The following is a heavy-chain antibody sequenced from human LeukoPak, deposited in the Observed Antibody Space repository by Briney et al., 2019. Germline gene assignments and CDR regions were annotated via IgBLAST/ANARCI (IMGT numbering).Heavy chain of an antibody. V-gene: IGHV4-38-2*01. Sequence: GSLRLSCAVSGFTFSSYAMSWVRQPPGKVPEWIGTIYNSDNTYYTPSLASRVTISMDTSKNQFSLKMTSVTAADTAVYYCARGKDAYKVGNYWGQGALVTVSA. CDR1: GFTFSSYA. CDR3: ARGKDAYKVGNY. CDR2: IYNSDNT. J-gene: IGHJ4*02. D-gene: IGHD5-24*01.